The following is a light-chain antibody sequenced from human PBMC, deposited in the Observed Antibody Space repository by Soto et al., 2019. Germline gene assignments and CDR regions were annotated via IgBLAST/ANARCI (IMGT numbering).Light chain of an antibody. J-gene: IGKJ4*01. Sequence: DVQMTQSPSSLSASVGDRVTITCRASQSISSYLNWYQQTPGKAPKIMIYDASNLETGVPSRFSGSGSGTDVTFTISSLQPEDIETYYCQQYDNLPLTFGGGTKVDIK. CDR3: QQYDNLPLT. CDR2: DAS. CDR1: QSISSY. V-gene: IGKV1-33*01.